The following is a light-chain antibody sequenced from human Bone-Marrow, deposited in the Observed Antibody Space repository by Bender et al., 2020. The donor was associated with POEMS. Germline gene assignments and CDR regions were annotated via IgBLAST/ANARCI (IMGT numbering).Light chain of an antibody. J-gene: IGLJ1*01. CDR1: SSDVGSYNL. Sequence: QSALTQPASMSGSPGQSITISCTGTSSDVGSYNLVSWYQQHPGKAPKLMIYEVNKRPSGVSNRFSGFKSGNTASLTISGLQAEDEADYYCCSYTGTTTFYVFGTGTKVTVL. CDR3: CSYTGTTTFYV. V-gene: IGLV2-23*02. CDR2: EVN.